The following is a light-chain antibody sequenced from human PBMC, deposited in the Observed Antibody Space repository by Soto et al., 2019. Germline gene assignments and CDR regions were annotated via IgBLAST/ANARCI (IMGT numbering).Light chain of an antibody. V-gene: IGKV3-15*01. Sequence: EIVMTQSPGTLSALPGQSATLPCRASQSVGTNLAWYQQKPGQAPRLLIYGASTRATGIPVRFSGSWSGTEFTLNISSLQSDDFAFYYCQQYNQWSPITFGQGTRLE. CDR2: GAS. J-gene: IGKJ5*01. CDR3: QQYNQWSPIT. CDR1: QSVGTN.